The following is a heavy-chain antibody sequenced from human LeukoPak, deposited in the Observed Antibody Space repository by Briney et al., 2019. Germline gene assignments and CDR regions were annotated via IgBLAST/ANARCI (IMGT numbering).Heavy chain of an antibody. D-gene: IGHD5-18*01. J-gene: IGHJ6*02. V-gene: IGHV1-18*01. CDR2: ISPYNGNT. CDR3: ARGLGELWLPVPTRPYGMDV. CDR1: GYTFTSYG. Sequence: ASVKVSCKASGYTFTSYGISWVRQAPGQGLEWMGWISPYNGNTNYAPKLQGRLTMTTDTSTSTAYMELRSLRSDDTAVYYCARGLGELWLPVPTRPYGMDVWGQGTTVTVSS.